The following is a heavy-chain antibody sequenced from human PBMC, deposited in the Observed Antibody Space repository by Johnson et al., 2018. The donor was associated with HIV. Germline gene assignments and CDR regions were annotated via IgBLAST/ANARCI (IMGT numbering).Heavy chain of an antibody. V-gene: IGHV3-64*04. D-gene: IGHD1-26*01. Sequence: QVQLVESGGGLVQPGGSLRLSCAASGFTFSSYAMHWVRQAPGKGLEWVSGINWNGASTGYADSVKGRFSISRDESQKTVYLEMNSLRAEDTAVYYCARGGSYLTLDDAFDIWGQGTMVTVSS. CDR3: ARGGSYLTLDDAFDI. CDR2: INWNGAST. CDR1: GFTFSSYA. J-gene: IGHJ3*02.